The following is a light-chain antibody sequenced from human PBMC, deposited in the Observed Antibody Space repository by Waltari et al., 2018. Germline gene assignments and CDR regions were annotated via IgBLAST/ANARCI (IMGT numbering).Light chain of an antibody. CDR2: FNN. J-gene: IGLJ3*02. CDR1: SPHPGSGYA. Sequence: QSVLTQPPSVSGAPGPRVTISSTGSSPHPGSGYACHWYQQLHGTVPKLLIYFNNNRPSGVPDRISASKSGTLASLAITGLQAEDEADYYCQSYDSSLTAWVFGGGTKLTVL. V-gene: IGLV1-40*01. CDR3: QSYDSSLTAWV.